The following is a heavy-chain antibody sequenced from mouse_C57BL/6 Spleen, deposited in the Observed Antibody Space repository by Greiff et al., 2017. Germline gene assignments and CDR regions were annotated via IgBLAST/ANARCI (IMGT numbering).Heavy chain of an antibody. CDR1: GYAFSSYW. CDR3: ERSDYNGSSY. D-gene: IGHD1-1*01. CDR2: IYPGGGYT. Sequence: VQLQQSGAELVKPGASVKISCKASGYAFSSYWMNWVQQRPGKGLEWIGKIYPGGGYTHYPGKFKGKSTLTEDKASSTAYMQLSSLTSKDSGVYFGERSDYNGSSYWGQGTTLTVSS. J-gene: IGHJ2*01. V-gene: IGHV1-80*01.